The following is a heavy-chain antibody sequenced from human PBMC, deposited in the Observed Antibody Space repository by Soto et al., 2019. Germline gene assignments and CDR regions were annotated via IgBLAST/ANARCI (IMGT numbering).Heavy chain of an antibody. CDR1: GYTFTSYG. J-gene: IGHJ4*02. V-gene: IGHV1-18*01. D-gene: IGHD1-1*01. CDR3: ARALTHNRPLDY. CDR2: ISADNGNT. Sequence: GASVKVSCKASGYTFTSYGFNWVRQAPGHGLEWVGWISADNGNTTYTEKLQGRVTMTTVTSTSTAYMELRSLRSDDTAVYYCARALTHNRPLDYWGQGTLVTVSS.